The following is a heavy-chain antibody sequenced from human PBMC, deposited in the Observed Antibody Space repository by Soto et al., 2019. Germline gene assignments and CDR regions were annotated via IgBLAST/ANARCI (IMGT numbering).Heavy chain of an antibody. Sequence: QVQLQQWGAGLLKPSETLSLTCAVYGGSFSGYYWSWIRQPPGKGLEWIGEINHSGSTNYNPSLXSXXTISVDTSKNQFSLKLSSVTAADTAVYYCASRRGVWGRGTLVTVSS. V-gene: IGHV4-34*01. CDR1: GGSFSGYY. J-gene: IGHJ2*01. CDR2: INHSGST. CDR3: ASRRGV.